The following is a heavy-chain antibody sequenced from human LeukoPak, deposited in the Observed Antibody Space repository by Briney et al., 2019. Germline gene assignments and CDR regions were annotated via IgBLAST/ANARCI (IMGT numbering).Heavy chain of an antibody. J-gene: IGHJ4*02. Sequence: GGSLRLSCAASGFTVSSNYMSWVRQAPGKGLEWVSSISSSGGTTYYADSVKGRFTISRDYSKNTLYLQMNSLRAEDTALYYCAKDGMYSSSSSYYFDYWGPGTLVTVSS. D-gene: IGHD6-6*01. CDR1: GFTVSSNY. CDR3: AKDGMYSSSSSYYFDY. CDR2: ISSSGGTT. V-gene: IGHV3-23*01.